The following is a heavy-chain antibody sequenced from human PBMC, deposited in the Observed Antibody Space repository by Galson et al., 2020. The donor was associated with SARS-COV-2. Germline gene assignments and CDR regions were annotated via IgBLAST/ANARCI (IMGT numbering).Heavy chain of an antibody. D-gene: IGHD1-26*01. J-gene: IGHJ3*02. CDR3: ARDAISGSYWSGAFDS. Sequence: SQTLSLTCTVSGGSISSGSYYWSWIRQPAGKGLEWIGRIYTSGSTNYNPSLKSRVTISVDTSKNQFSLKLSSVTAADTAVYYCARDAISGSYWSGAFDSWGQGTMVTVSS. CDR2: IYTSGST. V-gene: IGHV4-61*02. CDR1: GGSISSGSYY.